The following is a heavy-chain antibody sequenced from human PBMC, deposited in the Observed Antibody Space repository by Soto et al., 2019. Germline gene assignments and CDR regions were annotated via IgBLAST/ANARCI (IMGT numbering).Heavy chain of an antibody. J-gene: IGHJ4*02. D-gene: IGHD2-2*01. CDR1: GFTFSSYA. CDR3: ARPLVGLSVVVPASLYY. CDR2: ISGSGGST. V-gene: IGHV3-23*01. Sequence: GGSLRLSCAASGFTFSSYAMSWVRQAPGKGLEWVSAISGSGGSTYYADSVKGRVTISRDNSKNMLYLQMNSLRAEDTAVYYCARPLVGLSVVVPASLYYWGQGTRVTVSS.